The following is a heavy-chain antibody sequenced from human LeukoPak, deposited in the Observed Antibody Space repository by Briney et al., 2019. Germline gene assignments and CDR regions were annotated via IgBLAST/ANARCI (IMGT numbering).Heavy chain of an antibody. D-gene: IGHD3-16*01. CDR2: ISSSSSYI. J-gene: IGHJ4*02. V-gene: IGHV3-21*04. CDR3: ARDGFGTGSN. CDR1: GFTFSSYS. Sequence: GGSLRLSCAASGFTFSSYSMNWVRQAPGKGLEWVSSISSSSSYIYYADSVKGRFTISRGNAKNSLYLQMNSLRADDTAVYYCARDGFGTGSNWGQGTLVTVSS.